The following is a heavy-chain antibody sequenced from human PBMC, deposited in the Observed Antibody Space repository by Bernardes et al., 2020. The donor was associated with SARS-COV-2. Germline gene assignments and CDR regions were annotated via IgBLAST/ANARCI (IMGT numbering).Heavy chain of an antibody. D-gene: IGHD3-16*01. CDR3: ARPRGSTTWGDPFDI. V-gene: IGHV3-64*02. J-gene: IGHJ3*02. Sequence: VWSLRLSCAASGFVFQNHAIHWVRQTPGKGLEYISAISNSGDNRYYAESVKGRVTISRDNSKDTVYLQMGSLRLDDTGVYYCARPRGSTTWGDPFDIWGQGTLVTVSS. CDR1: GFVFQNHA. CDR2: ISNSGDNR.